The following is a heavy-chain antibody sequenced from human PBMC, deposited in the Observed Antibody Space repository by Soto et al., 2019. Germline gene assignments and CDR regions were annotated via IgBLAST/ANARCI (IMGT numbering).Heavy chain of an antibody. CDR2: IYYSGST. CDR3: ARDADYGGSRGGMDV. Sequence: QVRLEESGPGLVKPSETLSLICSVSGGSVNNANYFWNWIRHHPENGLEWIGYIYYSGSTRYNPSFRTRAALSRDTSKNPFSLRLNSVTVADTAVYFCARDADYGGSRGGMDVWGRGTTVTVSS. V-gene: IGHV4-31*03. CDR1: GGSVNNANYF. J-gene: IGHJ6*02. D-gene: IGHD4-17*01.